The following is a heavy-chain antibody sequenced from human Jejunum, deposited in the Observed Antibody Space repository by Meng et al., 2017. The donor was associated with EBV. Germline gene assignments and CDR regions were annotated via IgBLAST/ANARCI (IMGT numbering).Heavy chain of an antibody. D-gene: IGHD3-22*01. V-gene: IGHV4-39*07. CDR1: CGSISSSGYY. Sequence: LQESVPVLVKPSETLSLACTVSCGSISSSGYYWGWVRQPPGKGLEWIGTIYYSGSTYYNPSLKSRVTISVDTSKNQFSLKLSSVTAADTAVYYCARTYYYDSSGYAPFDYWGQGTLVTVSS. CDR2: IYYSGST. CDR3: ARTYYYDSSGYAPFDY. J-gene: IGHJ4*02.